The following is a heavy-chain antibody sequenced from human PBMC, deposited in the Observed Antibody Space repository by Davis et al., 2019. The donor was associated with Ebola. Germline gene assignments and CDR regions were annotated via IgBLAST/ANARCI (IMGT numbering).Heavy chain of an antibody. CDR2: LGTSADT. Sequence: GGSLRLSCAASGFTFGIYAMSWVRQAPGKGLEWVSTLGTSADTYYADSVKGRFTISRDNSKNTLYLQMNGLRVEDTAIYYCAKDTSNIWFDIWGQGTMVTVSS. D-gene: IGHD2/OR15-2a*01. J-gene: IGHJ3*02. CDR3: AKDTSNIWFDI. V-gene: IGHV3-23*01. CDR1: GFTFGIYA.